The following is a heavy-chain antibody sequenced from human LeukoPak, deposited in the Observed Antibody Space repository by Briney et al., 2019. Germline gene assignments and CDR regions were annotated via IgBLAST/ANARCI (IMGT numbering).Heavy chain of an antibody. D-gene: IGHD5-18*01. CDR1: GGSISSSSYY. CDR3: ARAGIDSYGYVYYFDY. CDR2: IYYSGST. J-gene: IGHJ4*02. V-gene: IGHV4-61*05. Sequence: PSETLSLTCTVSGGSISSSSYYWGWIRQPPGKGLEWIGYIYYSGSTNYNPSLKSRVTISVDTSKNQFSLKMSSVTAADTAVYYCARAGIDSYGYVYYFDYWGQGTLVTVSS.